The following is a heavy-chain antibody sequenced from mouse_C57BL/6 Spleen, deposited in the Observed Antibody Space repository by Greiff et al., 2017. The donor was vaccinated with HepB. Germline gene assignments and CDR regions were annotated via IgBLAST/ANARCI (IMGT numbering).Heavy chain of an antibody. Sequence: QVQLQQPGAELEKPGASVKMSCKASGYTFTSYWITWVKQRPGQGLEWIGDIYPGSGSTNYNEKFKSKATLTVDTSSSTAYMQLSSLTSEDSAVYYCARGDGYYFYYAMDYWGQGTSVTVSS. CDR2: IYPGSGST. CDR1: GYTFTSYW. D-gene: IGHD2-3*01. J-gene: IGHJ4*01. V-gene: IGHV1-55*01. CDR3: ARGDGYYFYYAMDY.